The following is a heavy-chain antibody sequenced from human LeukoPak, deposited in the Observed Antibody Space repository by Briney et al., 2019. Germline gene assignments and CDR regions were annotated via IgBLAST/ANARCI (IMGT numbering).Heavy chain of an antibody. Sequence: PSETLSLTCAVYGGSFSGYYWSWIRQPPGKGLEWIGEINHSGSTNYNPSLKSRVTISVDTSKNQFSLKLSSVTAADTAVYYCARGCYYYGSGSYYHYFDYWGQGTLVTVSS. J-gene: IGHJ4*02. CDR3: ARGCYYYGSGSYYHYFDY. CDR2: INHSGST. CDR1: GGSFSGYY. D-gene: IGHD3-10*01. V-gene: IGHV4-34*01.